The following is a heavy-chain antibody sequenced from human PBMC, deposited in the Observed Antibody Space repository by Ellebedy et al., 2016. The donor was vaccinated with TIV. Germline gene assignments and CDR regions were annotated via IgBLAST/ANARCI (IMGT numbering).Heavy chain of an antibody. D-gene: IGHD3-10*01. CDR1: GLIFSSHA. CDR3: AKDSGKYGWNSEY. J-gene: IGHJ4*02. V-gene: IGHV3-23*01. CDR2: ITESCGNT. Sequence: GESLNISCAASGLIFSSHALSWVRQAPGKGLEWVSSITESCGNTYYADSVKARFTISRDNYKDTLYLQMDSLRAEDTAIYYCAKDSGKYGWNSEYWGQGTQVTVSS.